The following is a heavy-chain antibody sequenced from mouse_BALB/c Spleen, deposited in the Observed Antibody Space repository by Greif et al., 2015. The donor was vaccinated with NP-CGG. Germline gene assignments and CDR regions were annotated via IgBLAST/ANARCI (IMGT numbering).Heavy chain of an antibody. CDR3: ARRTGTEAMDY. CDR2: IYPGSGNT. J-gene: IGHJ4*01. CDR1: GYTFTDYY. D-gene: IGHD4-1*01. V-gene: IGHV1-84*02. Sequence: VPLPQSGPELVKPGASVQISCKASGYTFTDYYINWLNQNPGQGLEWIGWIYPGSGNTKYNEKFKGKATLTGDTSSSTDYMQFGSRTSEDNAVYFCARRTGTEAMDYWGQGTSGTVSS.